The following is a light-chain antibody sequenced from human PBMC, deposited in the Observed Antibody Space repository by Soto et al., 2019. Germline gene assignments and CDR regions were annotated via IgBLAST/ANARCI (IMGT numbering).Light chain of an antibody. CDR2: DAS. Sequence: DIQMTQSPSTLSASVGDKVTITCRASQSISSWLARYQQKPGKAPKLLIYDASSLESGVPSRFSGSGSGTEFTFTISSLQPDDFATYYCQQYNSYSVTFGQGTKVDIK. CDR3: QQYNSYSVT. CDR1: QSISSW. V-gene: IGKV1-5*01. J-gene: IGKJ1*01.